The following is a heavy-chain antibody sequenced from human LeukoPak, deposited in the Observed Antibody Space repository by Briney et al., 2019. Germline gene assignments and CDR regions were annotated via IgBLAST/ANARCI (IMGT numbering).Heavy chain of an antibody. D-gene: IGHD3-10*01. CDR2: IYYSGST. CDR3: AGYYYGSGTTIDI. J-gene: IGHJ3*02. V-gene: IGHV4-59*08. Sequence: KPSETLSLTCTVSGGSISSYYWSWIRQLPGKGLEWIGYIYYSGSTNYNPSLKSRVTISVDTSKNQFSLKLSSVTAADTAVYYCAGYYYGSGTTIDIWGQGTMVTVSS. CDR1: GGSISSYY.